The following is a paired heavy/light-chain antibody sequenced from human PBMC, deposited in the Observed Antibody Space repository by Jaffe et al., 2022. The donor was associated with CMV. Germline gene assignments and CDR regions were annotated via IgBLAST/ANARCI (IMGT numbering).Heavy chain of an antibody. D-gene: IGHD6-19*01. CDR3: ARGQYTSAWFAGGADY. CDR2: ISNRGDAT. V-gene: IGHV3-23*04. J-gene: IGHJ4*02. CDR1: GFTFSIYG. Sequence: EVQVVESGGGLVQPGGSLRLSCAASGFTFSIYGMNWVRQAPGKGLEWVSTISNRGDATYHADSVKGRFTISRDNSKNTVYLQMSSLRAEDTAVYYCARGQYTSAWFAGGADYWGQGTLATVSS.
Light chain of an antibody. CDR3: SSYTSASTLV. CDR2: DVN. J-gene: IGLJ2*01. CDR1: SSDVGGYDY. Sequence: QSALTQPASVSGSPGQSITISCTGTSSDVGGYDYVSWYQQHPGKVPKLIIYDVNNRPSGVSNRFSGSKSGNTASLTISGLQAEDEAAYYCSSYTSASTLVFGGGTKLTVL. V-gene: IGLV2-14*03.